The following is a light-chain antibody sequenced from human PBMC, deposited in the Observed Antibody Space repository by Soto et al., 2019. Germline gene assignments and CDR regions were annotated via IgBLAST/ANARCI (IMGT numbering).Light chain of an antibody. CDR3: ASYSSSETPVV. J-gene: IGLJ2*01. CDR2: DVT. V-gene: IGLV2-14*03. CDR1: ARDIGGYQF. Sequence: QSALTQPASVSGSPGQSITISCTGTARDIGGYQFGSWYQQHPDKAPKLIIVDVTKRPSGISSRFSASKSGTTASLTISGLLPEDEAQYYCASYSSSETPVVFGGGTKLTV.